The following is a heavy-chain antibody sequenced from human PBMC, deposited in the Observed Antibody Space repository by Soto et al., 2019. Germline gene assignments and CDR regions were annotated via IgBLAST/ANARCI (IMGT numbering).Heavy chain of an antibody. V-gene: IGHV3-33*01. CDR1: GFTFSSYG. D-gene: IGHD6-6*01. Sequence: QVQLVESGGGVVQPGRSLRLSCAASGFTFSSYGMHWVRQAPGKGLEWVAVIWYDGSNKYYADSVKGRFTISRDNSKNTLYLQMNSLRAEDTAVYYCARESVPRTARPRFHPNWFDPWGQGTLVTVSS. CDR2: IWYDGSNK. J-gene: IGHJ5*02. CDR3: ARESVPRTARPRFHPNWFDP.